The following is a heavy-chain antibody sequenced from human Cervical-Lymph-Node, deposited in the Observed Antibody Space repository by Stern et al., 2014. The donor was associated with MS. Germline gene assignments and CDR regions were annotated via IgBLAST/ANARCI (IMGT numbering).Heavy chain of an antibody. Sequence: QLVESGPEVKKPGTSVKVSCKASGFTFISYAVQWVRQARGKRLEWLVWIVVGSGNTNYAQKFQERVTITRDMSTSTAYMELSSLRSEYTAVYYCAARANYYDSPGDWFDPWGQGTLVTVSS. V-gene: IGHV1-58*01. CDR3: AARANYYDSPGDWFDP. J-gene: IGHJ5*02. D-gene: IGHD3-22*01. CDR2: IVVGSGNT. CDR1: GFTFISYA.